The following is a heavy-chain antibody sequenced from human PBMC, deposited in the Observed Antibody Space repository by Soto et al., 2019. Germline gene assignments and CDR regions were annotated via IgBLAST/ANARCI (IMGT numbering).Heavy chain of an antibody. CDR2: IYYSGST. Sequence: QVQLQESGPGLVKPSETLSLTCTVPGGSVSSGSYYWSWIRQPPGKGLEWIGYIYYSGSTNYNPCLKSRVTVSVDTSKNQFSLELSSVTAADTAVYYCARGGGTTDYWGQGTLVTVSS. J-gene: IGHJ4*02. CDR3: ARGGGTTDY. V-gene: IGHV4-61*01. CDR1: GGSVSSGSYY. D-gene: IGHD1-7*01.